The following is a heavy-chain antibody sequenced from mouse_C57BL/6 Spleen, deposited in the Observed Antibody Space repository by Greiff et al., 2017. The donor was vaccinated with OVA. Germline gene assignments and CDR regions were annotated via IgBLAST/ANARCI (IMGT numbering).Heavy chain of an antibody. CDR3: ARSTMVSPFAY. CDR2: IDPSDSYT. J-gene: IGHJ3*01. Sequence: VQLQQPGAELVMPGASVKLSCKASGYTFTSYWMHWVKQRPGQGLEWIGEIDPSDSYTNYNQKFKGKSTLTVDKSSSTAYMQLSSLTSEDSAVYYCARSTMVSPFAYWGQGTLVTVSA. V-gene: IGHV1-69*01. CDR1: GYTFTSYW. D-gene: IGHD2-2*01.